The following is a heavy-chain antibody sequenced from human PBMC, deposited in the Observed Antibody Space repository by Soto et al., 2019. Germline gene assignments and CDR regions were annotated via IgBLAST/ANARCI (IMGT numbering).Heavy chain of an antibody. CDR3: ARLVNPNVLRYFDL. Sequence: EFMKISFKGSGYSFTSYWIGWVRQIPGKGLEWMGIIYPGDSDTRYSPSFQGQVTISADKSISTAYLQWSSLKASDTAMYYCARLVNPNVLRYFDLWGRGTLVTVSS. D-gene: IGHD3-16*01. V-gene: IGHV5-51*01. CDR2: IYPGDSDT. J-gene: IGHJ2*01. CDR1: GYSFTSYW.